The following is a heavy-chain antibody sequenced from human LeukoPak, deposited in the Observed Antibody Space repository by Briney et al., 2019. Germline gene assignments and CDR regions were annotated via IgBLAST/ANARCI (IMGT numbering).Heavy chain of an antibody. CDR2: IKEDGSIT. V-gene: IGHV3-74*01. Sequence: AGGSLRLSCVASGFTFSSYWMTWVRQAPGKGLVWVSRIKEDGSITTYADSVKGRFTISRDNAKNTLYLQMNSLSAEDTAVYYCAKSDWFDPWGQGTQVIVSS. CDR3: AKSDWFDP. J-gene: IGHJ5*02. CDR1: GFTFSSYW.